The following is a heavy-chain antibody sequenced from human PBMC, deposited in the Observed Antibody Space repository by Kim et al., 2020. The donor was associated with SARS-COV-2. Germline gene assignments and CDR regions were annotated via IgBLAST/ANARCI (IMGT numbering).Heavy chain of an antibody. CDR2: IGGASNYI. CDR1: GFDFGTHS. V-gene: IGHV3-21*01. Sequence: GGSLRLSCAASGFDFGTHSMNWVRQAPGKGLEWVSSIGGASNYIYYADSVKGRFTISRDNAKNSLYLQMNSLRAEDTAVYYCARGGYCSSTSCYFYYYALDVWGRGHTVTVSS. CDR3: ARGGYCSSTSCYFYYYALDV. J-gene: IGHJ6*02. D-gene: IGHD2-2*01.